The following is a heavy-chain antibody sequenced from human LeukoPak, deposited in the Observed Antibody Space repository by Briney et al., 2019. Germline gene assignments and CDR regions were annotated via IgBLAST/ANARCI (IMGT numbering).Heavy chain of an antibody. D-gene: IGHD2-2*01. Sequence: SETLSLTCAVYGGSFSGYYWSWIRQPPGKGLEWIGEINHSGSTNYNPSLKSRVTISVDTSKNQFSLKLSSVTAADTAVYYCARDAAEIGGYYFDYWGQGTLVTVSS. J-gene: IGHJ4*02. V-gene: IGHV4-34*01. CDR3: ARDAAEIGGYYFDY. CDR1: GGSFSGYY. CDR2: INHSGST.